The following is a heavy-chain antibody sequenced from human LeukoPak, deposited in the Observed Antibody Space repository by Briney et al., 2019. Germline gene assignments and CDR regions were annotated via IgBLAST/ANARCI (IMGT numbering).Heavy chain of an antibody. CDR3: ARDPINIATAANGFDY. CDR1: GFTFTTYA. CDR2: ITGSGGST. Sequence: GGSLRLSCGASGFTFTTYAMTWVRQAPGKGLEWVSSITGSGGSTYYGDSVKGRFTISRDNAKNSLYLQMNGLRVEDTALYYCARDPINIATAANGFDYWGQGTLVTVSS. V-gene: IGHV3-23*01. J-gene: IGHJ4*02. D-gene: IGHD6-13*01.